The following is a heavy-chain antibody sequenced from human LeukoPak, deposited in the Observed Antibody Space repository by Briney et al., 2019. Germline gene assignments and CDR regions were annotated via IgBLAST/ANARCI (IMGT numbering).Heavy chain of an antibody. CDR3: ARVSYDSRTCLFDY. V-gene: IGHV3-21*04. D-gene: IGHD3-22*01. CDR1: GFTFSSYS. Sequence: PGGSLRLSCAASGFTFSSYSMNWVRQAPGKGLEWVSSISSSSSYIYYADSVKGRFTISRDNAKNSLYLQMNSLRAEDTAVYYCARVSYDSRTCLFDYWGQGTLVTVSS. CDR2: ISSSSSYI. J-gene: IGHJ4*02.